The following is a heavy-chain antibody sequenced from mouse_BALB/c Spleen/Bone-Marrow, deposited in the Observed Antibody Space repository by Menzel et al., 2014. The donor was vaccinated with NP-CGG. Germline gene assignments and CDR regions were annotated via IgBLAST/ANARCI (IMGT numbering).Heavy chain of an antibody. CDR2: IYPSDSYT. CDR1: GYTFTSYW. J-gene: IGHJ4*01. CDR3: TRGLGAMDY. Sequence: QVQLQQPGAELVRTGASVKLSCKASGYTFTSYWINWVKQRPGQGLEWIGNIYPSDSYTNYNQKFKDKATLTVDKSSSTAYMQLSSPTSEDSAVYYCTRGLGAMDYWGQGTSVTVSS. D-gene: IGHD3-3*01. V-gene: IGHV1-69*02.